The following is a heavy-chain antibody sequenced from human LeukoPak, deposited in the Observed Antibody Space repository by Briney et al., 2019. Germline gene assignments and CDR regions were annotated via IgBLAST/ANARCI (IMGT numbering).Heavy chain of an antibody. J-gene: IGHJ4*02. CDR1: RFIFSNYW. CDR3: AKDQAGDYNFWSGFDS. V-gene: IGHV3-7*01. CDR2: INPDGSDK. D-gene: IGHD3-3*01. Sequence: GGSLRLSCAASRFIFSNYWMTWVRQAPGKGLEWVAMINPDGSDKYYVDSVKGRFTVSRDNAKNSLYLQMSSLRAEDTAVYYCAKDQAGDYNFWSGFDSWGQGTLVTVSS.